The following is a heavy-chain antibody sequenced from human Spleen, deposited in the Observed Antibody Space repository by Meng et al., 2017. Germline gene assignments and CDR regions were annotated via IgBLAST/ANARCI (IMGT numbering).Heavy chain of an antibody. CDR2: IWYDGSNQ. CDR3: AKDISPAPLPYFDY. CDR1: GFTFSSYA. J-gene: IGHJ4*02. V-gene: IGHV3-30*02. D-gene: IGHD2-2*01. Sequence: GESLKISCAASGFTFSSYAMHWVRQAPDKGLEWVAVIWYDGSNQDYADSVKGRFTTSRDNSKNTLYLQMNSLRAEDTALYYCAKDISPAPLPYFDYWGQGTLVTVSS.